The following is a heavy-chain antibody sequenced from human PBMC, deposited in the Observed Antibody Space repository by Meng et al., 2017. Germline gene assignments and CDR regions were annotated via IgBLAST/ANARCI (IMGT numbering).Heavy chain of an antibody. V-gene: IGHV3-48*03. Sequence: GGSLRLSCAASGFTFSSYEMNWVRQAPGKGLEWVTYISSSGSTIYYADSVKGRFTISRDNAKNSLYLQMSSLRAEDTAVYYCARPSVVGDTFGYWGQGTMVTVSS. D-gene: IGHD1-26*01. CDR3: ARPSVVGDTFGY. CDR1: GFTFSSYE. J-gene: IGHJ4*02. CDR2: ISSSGSTI.